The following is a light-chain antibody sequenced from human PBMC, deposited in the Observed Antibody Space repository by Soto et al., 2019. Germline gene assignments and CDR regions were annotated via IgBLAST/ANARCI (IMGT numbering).Light chain of an antibody. CDR3: QQHNSYSPWA. J-gene: IGKJ1*01. CDR1: QSISNW. CDR2: DAS. Sequence: DIQMTQSPSTLSASVGDRVTITCRASQSISNWLAWYQQKPGKAPNLLIYDASSLESGVPSRFSGSGSGTDFTLTISSLQPDDFATYYCQQHNSYSPWAFGQGTRVEIK. V-gene: IGKV1-5*01.